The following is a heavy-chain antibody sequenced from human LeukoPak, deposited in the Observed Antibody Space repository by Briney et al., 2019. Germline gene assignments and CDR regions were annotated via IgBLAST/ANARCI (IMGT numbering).Heavy chain of an antibody. Sequence: SETLSLTCTVSSGSFSSYYWSWIRQPAGKGLEWIGRIYTSGSTNYNPSLKSRVTMSVDTSKNQFSLKLSFVTAADTAVYYCARDLAVAGRGDAFDIWGQGTMVTVSS. CDR1: SGSFSSYY. D-gene: IGHD6-19*01. J-gene: IGHJ3*02. CDR3: ARDLAVAGRGDAFDI. CDR2: IYTSGST. V-gene: IGHV4-4*07.